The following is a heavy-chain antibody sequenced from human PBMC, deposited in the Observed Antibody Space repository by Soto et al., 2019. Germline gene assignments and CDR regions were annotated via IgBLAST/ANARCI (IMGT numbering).Heavy chain of an antibody. D-gene: IGHD1-1*01. Sequence: ETLCLTCTVSSGSISTYYWSWIRQPPGKGLEWIGYIYYTGSTNYNPSLKIRVTISVDTSKNQFSLKLSSVTAADTAVYYCARRQRNDASFDYWGQGTLVTVSS. CDR1: SGSISTYY. CDR2: IYYTGST. CDR3: ARRQRNDASFDY. J-gene: IGHJ4*02. V-gene: IGHV4-59*08.